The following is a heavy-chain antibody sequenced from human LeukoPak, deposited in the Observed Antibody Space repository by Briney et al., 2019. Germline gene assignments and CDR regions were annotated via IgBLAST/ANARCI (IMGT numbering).Heavy chain of an antibody. J-gene: IGHJ5*02. CDR3: ARDAGYCSGGSCYDH. Sequence: PGGSLRLSCAASGFTFSSQWMSWVRQAPGKGLEWLANIKQDGGEKYYVDSVKGRFTISRDNAKNSLYLQMNSLRAEDTAVYYCARDAGYCSGGSCYDHWGQGTLATVSS. CDR2: IKQDGGEK. D-gene: IGHD2-15*01. CDR1: GFTFSSQW. V-gene: IGHV3-7*01.